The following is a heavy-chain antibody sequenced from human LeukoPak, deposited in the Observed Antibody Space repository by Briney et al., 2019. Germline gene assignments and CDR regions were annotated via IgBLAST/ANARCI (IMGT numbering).Heavy chain of an antibody. CDR1: GGSISSYS. CDR3: AGGVAGAYDYNWFDA. CDR2: IYGSGDI. Sequence: PSETLSLTCTVSGGSISSYSWSWIRQPAGKGLEWIGGIYGSGDISYNASLKSRVSMSVEASTNHISLQLTTMTAADAAVYYHAGGVAGAYDYNWFDAWGQGTLVTVSS. D-gene: IGHD5-12*01. J-gene: IGHJ5*02. V-gene: IGHV4-4*07.